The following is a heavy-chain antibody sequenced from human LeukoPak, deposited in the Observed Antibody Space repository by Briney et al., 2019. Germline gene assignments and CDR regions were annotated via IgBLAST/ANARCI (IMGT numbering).Heavy chain of an antibody. Sequence: SETLSLTCTVSDDSINTYYWSWIRQPPGKGLEWIGYIYHSGSTNYNPSLRSRVTISVDTSKSQLSLKLNSVTAADTAVYYCARAGWIITSGIDYWGQGALVTVSS. D-gene: IGHD3-10*01. CDR2: IYHSGST. J-gene: IGHJ4*02. CDR1: DDSINTYY. V-gene: IGHV4-59*01. CDR3: ARAGWIITSGIDY.